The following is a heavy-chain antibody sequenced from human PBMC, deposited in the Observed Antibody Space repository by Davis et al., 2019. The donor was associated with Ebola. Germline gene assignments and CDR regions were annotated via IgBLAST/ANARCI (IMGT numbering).Heavy chain of an antibody. CDR3: ARYGGSGPIF. Sequence: GGSLRLSCAASGFTFSSYSINWIRQAPGKGLKWVSYISTSSNTIYYADSVKGRFTVSRDNAKNSLYLQMNSLRAEDTAVYYCARYGGSGPIFWGQGTLVTVSS. CDR2: ISTSSNTI. CDR1: GFTFSSYS. J-gene: IGHJ4*02. D-gene: IGHD2-15*01. V-gene: IGHV3-48*04.